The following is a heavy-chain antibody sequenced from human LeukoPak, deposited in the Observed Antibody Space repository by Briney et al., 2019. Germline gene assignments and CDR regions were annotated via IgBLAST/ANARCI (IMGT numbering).Heavy chain of an antibody. CDR3: ARLRSNCSGGSCAYNWFDP. J-gene: IGHJ5*02. V-gene: IGHV4-59*01. D-gene: IGHD2-15*01. CDR1: GGSISSYY. CDR2: IYYSGST. Sequence: SETLSLTCTVSGGSISSYYWSWIRQPPGKGLEWIGYIYYSGSTNYNPSLKSRVTISVDTFKNQFSLKLSSVTAADTAVYYCARLRSNCSGGSCAYNWFDPWGQGTLVTVSS.